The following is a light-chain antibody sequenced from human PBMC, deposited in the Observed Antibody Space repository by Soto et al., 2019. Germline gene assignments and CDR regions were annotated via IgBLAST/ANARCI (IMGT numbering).Light chain of an antibody. V-gene: IGLV4-60*03. CDR3: ETWGSNTLV. CDR1: SGHSSYI. J-gene: IGLJ3*02. Sequence: QLVLTQSSSASASLGSSVKLTCTLSSGHSSYIIAWHQQQPGKAPRYLMKLEGSGSYNKGSGVPDRFSGSSSGADRYLTISNLQSEDEADYYCETWGSNTLVFGGGTKLTVL. CDR2: LEGSGSY.